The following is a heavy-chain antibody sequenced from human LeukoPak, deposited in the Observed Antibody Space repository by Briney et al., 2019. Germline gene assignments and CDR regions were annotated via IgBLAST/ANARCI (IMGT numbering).Heavy chain of an antibody. CDR2: ISGSGDST. J-gene: IGHJ3*02. CDR1: GFTFSSYA. V-gene: IGHV3-23*01. D-gene: IGHD1-26*01. CDR3: AKDQGGGGSYPPDAFDI. Sequence: GGSLRLSCAASGFTFSSYAMSWVRQAPGKGLEWVSAISGSGDSTYYADSVKGRFTISRDNSKNTLYLQMNRLRAEDTAVYYCAKDQGGGGSYPPDAFDIWGQGTMVTVSS.